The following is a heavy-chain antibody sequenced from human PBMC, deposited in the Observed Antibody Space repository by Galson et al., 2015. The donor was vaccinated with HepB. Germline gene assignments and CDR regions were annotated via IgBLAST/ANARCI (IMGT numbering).Heavy chain of an antibody. Sequence: SAISGDSVFSSTAAWNWIRQSPSRGLEWLGRTYYRSNRYNYYALSVKSRITINPDASNNTIPLQLDSVTPEDTGVYYCAIEMATTCFFDHWGQGTLVTVSS. D-gene: IGHD5-24*01. CDR3: AIEMATTCFFDH. J-gene: IGHJ4*02. CDR2: TYYRSNRYN. V-gene: IGHV6-1*01. CDR1: GDSVFSSTAA.